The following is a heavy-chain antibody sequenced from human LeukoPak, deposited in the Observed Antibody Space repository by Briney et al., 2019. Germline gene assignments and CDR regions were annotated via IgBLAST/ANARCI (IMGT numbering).Heavy chain of an antibody. Sequence: QPGGSLRLSCAASGFSFSSYGMHWVRQAPGKGLEWVAVIWYDGTNKYYADSVKGRFTISRDNSKNTLYLQMNSLRAEDTAVYYCARDQRGFSYPKYYFDYWGQGTLVTVSS. CDR3: ARDQRGFSYPKYYFDY. CDR2: IWYDGTNK. D-gene: IGHD5-18*01. V-gene: IGHV3-33*01. J-gene: IGHJ4*02. CDR1: GFSFSSYG.